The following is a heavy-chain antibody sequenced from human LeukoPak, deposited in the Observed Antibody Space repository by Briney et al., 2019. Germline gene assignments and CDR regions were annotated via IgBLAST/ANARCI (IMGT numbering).Heavy chain of an antibody. D-gene: IGHD2-2*02. Sequence: HPGGSLRLSCAASGFTFSSYAMSWVRQAPGKGLEWVSAISGSGGSTYYADSVKGRFTISRDNSKNTLYLQMNSLRAEDTAVYYCAKDQYCSSTSCYTGDDAFDIWGQGTMVTVSS. V-gene: IGHV3-23*01. CDR1: GFTFSSYA. CDR3: AKDQYCSSTSCYTGDDAFDI. J-gene: IGHJ3*02. CDR2: ISGSGGST.